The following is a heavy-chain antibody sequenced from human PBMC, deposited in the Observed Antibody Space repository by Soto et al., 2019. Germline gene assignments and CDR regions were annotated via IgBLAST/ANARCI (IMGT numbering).Heavy chain of an antibody. D-gene: IGHD2-21*01. CDR1: GITFISYW. CDR3: ARDPLGLFSEAYFDY. CDR2: IWHDGGNK. Sequence: GGSLRLSCVASGITFISYWMSWVRQAPGKGLEWVAAIWHDGGNKYYADSVKGRFTISRDNSKNTLYLQMNSLRAEDTAVYYCARDPLGLFSEAYFDYWGQGTLVTVSS. J-gene: IGHJ4*02. V-gene: IGHV3-33*08.